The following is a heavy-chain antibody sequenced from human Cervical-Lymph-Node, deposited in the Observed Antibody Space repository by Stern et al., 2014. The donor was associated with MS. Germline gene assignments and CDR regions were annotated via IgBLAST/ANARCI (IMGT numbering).Heavy chain of an antibody. CDR2: IYPSGST. Sequence: QLQLQESGPRLAKPSQTLSLTCTVSGVSVGSGSNYWSWIRQPAGKNLEWLGLIYPSGSTNHNPSLKGRVPISIDMSQTHSSLKLSSVTAADTAVYYCARDPYYYGMNVWGQGTTVTVSS. CDR1: GVSVGSGSNY. J-gene: IGHJ6*02. V-gene: IGHV4-61*02. CDR3: ARDPYYYGMNV.